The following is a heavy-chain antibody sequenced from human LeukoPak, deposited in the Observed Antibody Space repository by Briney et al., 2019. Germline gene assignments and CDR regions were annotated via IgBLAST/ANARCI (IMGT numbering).Heavy chain of an antibody. Sequence: SETLSLTCTVSGGSISSTSYYRGWIRQPPGKELEWIGNIYYSGSTYYHPSLKSRVTMSVDASKNQFSLKLTSVTATDTALYYCARLYASSWYNFDSWGQGTLVTVSS. CDR2: IYYSGST. J-gene: IGHJ4*02. V-gene: IGHV4-39*01. D-gene: IGHD6-13*01. CDR1: GGSISSTSYY. CDR3: ARLYASSWYNFDS.